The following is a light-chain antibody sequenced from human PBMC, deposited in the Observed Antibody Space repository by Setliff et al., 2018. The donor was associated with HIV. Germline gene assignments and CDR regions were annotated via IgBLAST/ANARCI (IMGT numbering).Light chain of an antibody. CDR1: SSDIGAYDY. CDR2: GVD. J-gene: IGLJ1*01. CDR3: SSYTSSSTPYV. V-gene: IGLV2-11*01. Sequence: QSALTQPRSVSGSRGQSITFSCTGTSSDIGAYDYVSWYQQHPGKAPKLITYGVDKRPSGVPDRFSGSKSGYTASLTISGLQAEDEADYYRSSYTSSSTPYVFGTGTKV.